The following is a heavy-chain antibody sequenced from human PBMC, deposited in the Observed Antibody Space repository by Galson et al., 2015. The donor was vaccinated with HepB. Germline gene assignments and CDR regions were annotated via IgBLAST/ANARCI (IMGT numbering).Heavy chain of an antibody. J-gene: IGHJ4*02. Sequence: SLRLSCAASGFIFSSYAMNWVRQVPGKGLEWVATISGRGNTTFYADSVKGRFTISRGNSENTLYLQMNSLRVEDTAVYFCARKFGYFDYWGQGARVTVSA. D-gene: IGHD3-16*01. V-gene: IGHV3-23*01. CDR3: ARKFGYFDY. CDR1: GFIFSSYA. CDR2: ISGRGNTT.